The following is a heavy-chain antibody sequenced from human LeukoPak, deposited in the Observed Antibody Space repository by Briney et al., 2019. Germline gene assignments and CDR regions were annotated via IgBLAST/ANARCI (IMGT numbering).Heavy chain of an antibody. CDR2: MNPNSGNT. J-gene: IGHJ5*02. V-gene: IGHV1-8*03. CDR1: GYTFTSYD. Sequence: ASVKVSCKASGYTFTSYDINWVRQATGQGLEWMGWMNPNSGNTGYAQKFQGRVTITRNTSISTAYMELSSLRSEDTAVYYCARGRRLRLIGVPVFDPWGQGTLVTVSS. D-gene: IGHD5-12*01. CDR3: ARGRRLRLIGVPVFDP.